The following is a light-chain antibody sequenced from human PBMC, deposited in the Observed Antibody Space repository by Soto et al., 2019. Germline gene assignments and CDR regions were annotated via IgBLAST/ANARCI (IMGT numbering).Light chain of an antibody. J-gene: IGKJ5*01. CDR1: QSVSSSY. Sequence: IVLTQSPAILALSPGDRATLSCRASQSVSSSYLAWYQHKPGQAPRLLIHGASSRVTGIPDRFSGSGSGTDFTLTITRLEPEDFAVYYCQQYGPSSITFGQGTRLEIK. CDR3: QQYGPSSIT. V-gene: IGKV3-20*01. CDR2: GAS.